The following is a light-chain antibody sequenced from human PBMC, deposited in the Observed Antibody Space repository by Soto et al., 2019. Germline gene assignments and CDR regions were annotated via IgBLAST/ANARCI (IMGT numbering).Light chain of an antibody. V-gene: IGKV3-20*01. Sequence: EIVLTQSPGTLSLSPGERATLSCRASQSVSSNYLAWYQQKPGQAPRLLIYGASGRATGIPDRFSGSGSGTDFTLTISRLETEDFAVYYCQQYDTSPSITCGQGTRLEIK. CDR2: GAS. CDR3: QQYDTSPSIT. CDR1: QSVSSNY. J-gene: IGKJ5*01.